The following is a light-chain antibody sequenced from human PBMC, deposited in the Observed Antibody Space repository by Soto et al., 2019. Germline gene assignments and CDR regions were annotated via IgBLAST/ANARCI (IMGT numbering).Light chain of an antibody. V-gene: IGLV2-23*02. Sequence: QSVQTQPASVSGSPGQSITISCTGTSSDVGSYNLVSWYQQHPGKAPKLMIYEVSKRPSGVSNRFSGSKSGNTASLTISGLQAEDEADYYCCSHAGSSTYVFGTGTKVTVL. J-gene: IGLJ1*01. CDR1: SSDVGSYNL. CDR3: CSHAGSSTYV. CDR2: EVS.